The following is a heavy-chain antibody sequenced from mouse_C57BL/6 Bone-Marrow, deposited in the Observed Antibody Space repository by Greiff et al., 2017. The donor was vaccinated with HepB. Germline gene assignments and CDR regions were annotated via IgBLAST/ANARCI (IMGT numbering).Heavy chain of an antibody. CDR3: ARAYYSNYTYYFDY. D-gene: IGHD2-5*01. V-gene: IGHV1-80*01. Sequence: QVQLKQSGAELVKPGASVKISCKASGYAFSSYWMNWVKQRPGKGLEWIGQIYPGDGDTNYNGKCKGKATLTADKSSSTAYMQLSSLTSEDSAVYFCARAYYSNYTYYFDYWGQGTTLTVSS. CDR2: IYPGDGDT. J-gene: IGHJ2*01. CDR1: GYAFSSYW.